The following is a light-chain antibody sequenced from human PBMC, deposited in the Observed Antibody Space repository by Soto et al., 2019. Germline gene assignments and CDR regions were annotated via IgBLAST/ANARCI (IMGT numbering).Light chain of an antibody. CDR3: QQYGSAPQT. J-gene: IGKJ1*01. CDR2: GAS. Sequence: DIVLTQSPGTLSLSPGERATLSCRASQSVSSSFLAWYQQKPGQPPRLLIFGASSRATGIPDRFSGSGSGTDFTLTISRLEPEDFAVYYCQQYGSAPQTFGQGTKVEIK. V-gene: IGKV3-20*01. CDR1: QSVSSSF.